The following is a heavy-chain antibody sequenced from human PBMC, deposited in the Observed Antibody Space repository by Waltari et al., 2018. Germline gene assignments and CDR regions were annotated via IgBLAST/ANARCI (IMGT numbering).Heavy chain of an antibody. Sequence: EVHLVESGGGLVKPGGSMRLSCAASGFTFSSYSFNWVRQSPGEGLEWVSSISSSRSYIYYADSVKGRFTIARDTAKNSLYLQMNSLRAEDTAVYYCARDQLYNWNYVEYWGQGTLVTVSS. CDR3: ARDQLYNWNYVEY. CDR1: GFTFSSYS. V-gene: IGHV3-21*01. D-gene: IGHD1-20*01. CDR2: ISSSRSYI. J-gene: IGHJ4*02.